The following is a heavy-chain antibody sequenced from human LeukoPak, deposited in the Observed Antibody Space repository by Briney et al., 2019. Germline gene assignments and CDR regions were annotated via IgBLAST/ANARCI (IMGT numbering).Heavy chain of an antibody. D-gene: IGHD3-9*01. CDR2: IKQDGSEK. V-gene: IGHV3-7*01. Sequence: PGGSLRLSCAASGFTFSSYWMSWVRQAPGKGLEWVANIKQDGSEKYYVDSVKGRFTISRDNAKNSLYLQMNSLRAEDTAMYYCARLNYDILTGYHDWYFDLWGRGTLVTVSS. CDR3: ARLNYDILTGYHDWYFDL. J-gene: IGHJ2*01. CDR1: GFTFSSYW.